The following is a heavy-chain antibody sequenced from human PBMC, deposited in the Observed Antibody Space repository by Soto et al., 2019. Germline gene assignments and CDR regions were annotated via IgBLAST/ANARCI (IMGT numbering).Heavy chain of an antibody. D-gene: IGHD3-16*01. V-gene: IGHV1-18*01. J-gene: IGHJ4*02. CDR1: GYTFTNFG. Sequence: QVHLVQSGAEVMKPGASVKVSCTASGYTFTNFGISWVRQAPGPGFVWMGWISAYNGNTNYAQKFQGRVTMTTDTSTSTAYRERRRLRSDVTAVYFCARRGTPIDYCVQGTLVTVSS. CDR3: ARRGTPIDY. CDR2: ISAYNGNT.